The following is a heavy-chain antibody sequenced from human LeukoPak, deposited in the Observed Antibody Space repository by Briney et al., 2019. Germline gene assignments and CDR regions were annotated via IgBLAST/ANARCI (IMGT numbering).Heavy chain of an antibody. V-gene: IGHV3-23*01. J-gene: IGHJ4*02. Sequence: TGGSLRLSCAASGFTFSSYAMSWVRQAPGKGLEWVSGISGSGGSTYYADSVKGRFTISRDNSKNTLYLQMTSLRAEVTAVYYCAKDQVWIVVGSFDYWGQGTLVTVSS. CDR1: GFTFSSYA. D-gene: IGHD3-22*01. CDR3: AKDQVWIVVGSFDY. CDR2: ISGSGGST.